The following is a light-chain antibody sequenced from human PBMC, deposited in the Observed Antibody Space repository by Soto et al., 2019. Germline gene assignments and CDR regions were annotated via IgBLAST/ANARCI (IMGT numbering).Light chain of an antibody. J-gene: IGLJ2*01. V-gene: IGLV1-44*01. CDR1: SSYIGSHT. Sequence: QAVLTQPPSASGTPGQTIAISCSGGSSYIGSHTVNWYQQLPGTAPRLLIYSNTQRPSGVPDRFSGSKSGTSASLAITGLQSGYEGDYYCAALDDSLNGVVFGGGTKVTV. CDR2: SNT. CDR3: AALDDSLNGVV.